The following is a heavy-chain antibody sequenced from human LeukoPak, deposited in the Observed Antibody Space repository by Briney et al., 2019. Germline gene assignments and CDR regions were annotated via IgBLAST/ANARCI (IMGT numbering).Heavy chain of an antibody. J-gene: IGHJ5*02. CDR1: GYTFTSYG. Sequence: ASVKVSCKAFGYTFTSYGISWVRQAPGQGLEWMGWISAYNGNTNYAQKLQGRVTMTTDTSTSTAYMELRSLRSDDTAVYYCARSRIVVVPAAMAWRDNWFDPWGQGTLVTVSS. CDR3: ARSRIVVVPAAMAWRDNWFDP. D-gene: IGHD2-2*01. CDR2: ISAYNGNT. V-gene: IGHV1-18*01.